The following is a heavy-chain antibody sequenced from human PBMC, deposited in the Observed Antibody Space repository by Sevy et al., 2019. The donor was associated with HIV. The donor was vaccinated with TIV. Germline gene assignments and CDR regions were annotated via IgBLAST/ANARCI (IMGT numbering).Heavy chain of an antibody. CDR2: IKSKNDGGTT. V-gene: IGHV3-15*01. Sequence: GGSLRLSCAASGFTFSNTWMSWVRQAPGKGLELVGRIKSKNDGGTTDYAAPVIGRFTISRDDSKSTLSLRMNSLKIEYTAVYYCIIIGWHGGFDIWGQGTMVTVSS. CDR1: GFTFSNTW. J-gene: IGHJ3*02. CDR3: IIIGWHGGFDI. D-gene: IGHD4-17*01.